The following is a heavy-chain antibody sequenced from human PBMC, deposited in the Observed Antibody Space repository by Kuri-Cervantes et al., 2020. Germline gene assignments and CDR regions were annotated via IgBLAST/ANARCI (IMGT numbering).Heavy chain of an antibody. D-gene: IGHD4-17*01. CDR1: GYSISSGYY. CDR3: ARASVDDYGDHQPPYNWFDP. J-gene: IGHJ5*02. CDR2: IYHSGGT. Sequence: SETLSLTCAVSGYSISSGYYWGWIRQPPGKGLEWIGSIYHSGGTYYNPSLKSRVTISVDTSKNQFSLKLSSVTAADTAVYYCARASVDDYGDHQPPYNWFDPWGQGTLVTVSS. V-gene: IGHV4-38-2*01.